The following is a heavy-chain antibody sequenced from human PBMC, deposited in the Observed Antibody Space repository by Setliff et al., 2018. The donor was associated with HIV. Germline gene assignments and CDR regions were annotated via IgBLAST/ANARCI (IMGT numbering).Heavy chain of an antibody. V-gene: IGHV4-39*01. CDR3: ARLAIPAATTDY. CDR2: IFYSGST. CDR1: GGSISRSRNY. Sequence: SETLSLTCTVSGGSISRSRNYWGWIRQPPGKGLEWIGSIFYSGSTYYNPSLKSRPTISVDTSKNQFSLKLNSVTAADTAVYYCARLAIPAATTDYWGQRTLVAVSS. J-gene: IGHJ4*02. D-gene: IGHD2-2*01.